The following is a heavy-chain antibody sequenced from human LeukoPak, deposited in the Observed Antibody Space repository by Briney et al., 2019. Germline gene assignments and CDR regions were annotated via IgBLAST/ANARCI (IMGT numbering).Heavy chain of an antibody. CDR2: MNPNSGNT. V-gene: IGHV1-8*01. CDR1: GYTFTSYD. Sequence: ASVKVSCKASGYTFTSYDINWVRQATGQGLEWMGWMNPNSGNTGYAQKFQGRVTMTRNTSISTAYMELSSLRSEDTAVYYCARADSHYDFWSGYYTGKRGDAFDIWGQGTMVTVSS. D-gene: IGHD3-3*01. CDR3: ARADSHYDFWSGYYTGKRGDAFDI. J-gene: IGHJ3*02.